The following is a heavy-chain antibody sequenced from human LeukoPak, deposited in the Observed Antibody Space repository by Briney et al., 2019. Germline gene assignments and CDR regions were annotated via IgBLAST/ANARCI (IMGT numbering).Heavy chain of an antibody. CDR1: GGSISSYY. J-gene: IGHJ1*01. Sequence: PSDTLPLTCTVSGGSISSYYWSWIRQPPGKGLEWIGYVYYSGTTNYNPSLESRVTISVDTSKNQFSLKLTSVAAADTAVYYCARHGTAAGPFQLWGQGTLVTVSS. D-gene: IGHD2-21*02. CDR3: ARHGTAAGPFQL. CDR2: VYYSGTT. V-gene: IGHV4-59*08.